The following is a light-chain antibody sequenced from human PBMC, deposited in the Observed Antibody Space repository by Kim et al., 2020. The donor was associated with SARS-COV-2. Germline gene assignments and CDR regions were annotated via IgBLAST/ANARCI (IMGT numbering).Light chain of an antibody. CDR2: AAS. J-gene: IGKJ1*01. Sequence: ASVGDSVTITCRASQGISNFLAWYQHKPGKVPKLLIYAASILQSGVPSRFRGRGSATEFTLTITSLQPEDVATYYCQKYYTAPWTFGQGTKVDIK. CDR1: QGISNF. V-gene: IGKV1-27*01. CDR3: QKYYTAPWT.